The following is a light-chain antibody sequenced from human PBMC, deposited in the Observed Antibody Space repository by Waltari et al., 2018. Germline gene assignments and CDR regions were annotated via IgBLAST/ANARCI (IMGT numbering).Light chain of an antibody. V-gene: IGKV4-1*01. CDR2: WAS. J-gene: IGKJ1*01. CDR3: QQHYSSPWT. Sequence: DIVMTQSPESLAVSLGERATINCRASQRILYSSNNKKYLAWYQHKPGQPPKLLSYWASTRESGVPDRFSGSGSGTDFTLTISGLKVEDVAVYYCQQHYSSPWTFGQGTKVEI. CDR1: QRILYSSNNKKY.